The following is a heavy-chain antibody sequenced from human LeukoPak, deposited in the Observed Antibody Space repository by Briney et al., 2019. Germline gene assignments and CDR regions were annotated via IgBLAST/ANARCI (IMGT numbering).Heavy chain of an antibody. CDR1: GASISSDH. V-gene: IGHV4-59*01. CDR2: THDRVST. Sequence: SETLSLTCSVSGASISSDHWSWIRQPPGKGLEWIGYTHDRVSTNENPSLKSRVTISVDTSKNQFSLKLSSVTAADTAVYYCARDRGDGSGWSLDYWGQGTLVTVSS. CDR3: ARDRGDGSGWSLDY. D-gene: IGHD6-19*01. J-gene: IGHJ4*02.